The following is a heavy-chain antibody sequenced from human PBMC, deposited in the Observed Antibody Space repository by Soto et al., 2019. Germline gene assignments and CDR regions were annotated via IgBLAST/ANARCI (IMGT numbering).Heavy chain of an antibody. CDR2: ISGSGGRT. V-gene: IGHV3-23*01. D-gene: IGHD3-10*01. CDR3: AKEYGSGSYGYYYYMDV. Sequence: EVQLLESGGALVQPGGSLRLSCAASGFIFSSYGMSWVRQAPGKGLEWVSAISGSGGRTHYTDSVKGRLTISRDNSQNTLFLQMNSLRADDTAVYYYAKEYGSGSYGYYYYMDVWGKGTTVTVSS. CDR1: GFIFSSYG. J-gene: IGHJ6*03.